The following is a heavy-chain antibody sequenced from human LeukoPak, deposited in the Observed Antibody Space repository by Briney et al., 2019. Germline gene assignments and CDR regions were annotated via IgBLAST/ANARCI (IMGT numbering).Heavy chain of an antibody. V-gene: IGHV3-30*04. D-gene: IGHD3-10*01. CDR1: GFTFSSYA. CDR3: ADGRGVIIGVY. CDR2: ISYDGSNK. Sequence: PGRSLRLSCAASGFTFSSYAMHWVRQAPGKGLEWVAVISYDGSNKYYADSVKGRFTISRDNSKNTLYLQMNSLRAEDTAVYYCADGRGVIIGVYWGQGTLVTVSS. J-gene: IGHJ4*02.